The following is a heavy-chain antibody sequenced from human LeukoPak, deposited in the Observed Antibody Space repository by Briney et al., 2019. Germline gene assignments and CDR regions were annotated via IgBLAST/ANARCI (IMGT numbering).Heavy chain of an antibody. CDR2: ISGSGGNT. J-gene: IGHJ5*02. Sequence: PGGSLRLSCAASGFTSSNYGMSWVRQAPGKGLEWVSAISGSGGNTYYAGSVKGRFTISRDNSKNTLYLQMNSLRAEDTAVYYCVKSGGGQFDPWGQGTLVTVSS. CDR3: VKSGGGQFDP. CDR1: GFTSSNYG. V-gene: IGHV3-23*01. D-gene: IGHD3-10*01.